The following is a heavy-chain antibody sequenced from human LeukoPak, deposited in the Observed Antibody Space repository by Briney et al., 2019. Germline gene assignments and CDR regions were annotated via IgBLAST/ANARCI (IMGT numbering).Heavy chain of an antibody. CDR2: IYHSGST. D-gene: IGHD3-10*01. CDR1: GGSISSSDW. V-gene: IGHV4-4*02. J-gene: IGHJ6*03. Sequence: SETLSLTCAVSGGSISSSDWWSWVRQPPGKGLEWIGEIYHSGSTNYNPSLKSRVTISLNTSKNQFSLELISVTAADTAVYYCASVRRGFGESSKYYAYYYMGVWGKGTTVTISS. CDR3: ASVRRGFGESSKYYAYYYMGV.